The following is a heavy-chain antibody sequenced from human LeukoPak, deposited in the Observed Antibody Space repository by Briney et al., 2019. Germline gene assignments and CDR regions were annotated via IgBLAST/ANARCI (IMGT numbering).Heavy chain of an antibody. J-gene: IGHJ6*03. Sequence: RASVKVSCKPSGYTFTSYDINWVRQATGQGLEWMGWMNPNSGNTGYAQKFQGRVTMTRNTSISTAYMELSSLRHDDLAVYYCARGRGTSGSNRDFYYYYMDVWGKGTTVTVSS. D-gene: IGHD2-15*01. CDR1: GYTFTSYD. CDR2: MNPNSGNT. V-gene: IGHV1-8*01. CDR3: ARGRGTSGSNRDFYYYYMDV.